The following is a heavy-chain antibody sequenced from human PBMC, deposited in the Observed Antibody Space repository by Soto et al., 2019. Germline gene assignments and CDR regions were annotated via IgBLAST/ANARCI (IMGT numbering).Heavy chain of an antibody. V-gene: IGHV3-30-3*01. J-gene: IGHJ6*02. CDR3: ARDLRDCTNGVCYSYYYGMDV. CDR1: GFTFSSYA. D-gene: IGHD2-8*01. Sequence: QVQLAESGGGVVQPGRSLRLSCAASGFTFSSYAMHWVRQAPGKGLEWVAVISYDGSNKYYADSVKGRFTISRDNSKNTLYLQMNSLRAEDTAVYYCARDLRDCTNGVCYSYYYGMDVWGQGTTVTVSS. CDR2: ISYDGSNK.